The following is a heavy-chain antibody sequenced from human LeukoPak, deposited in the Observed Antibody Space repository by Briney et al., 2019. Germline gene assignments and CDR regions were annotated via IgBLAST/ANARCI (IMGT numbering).Heavy chain of an antibody. V-gene: IGHV4-30-4*01. CDR1: GGSISRSDW. J-gene: IGHJ4*02. D-gene: IGHD3-9*01. Sequence: PSGTLSLTCDVSGGSISRSDWWSWVRQPPGKGLEWIGYIYYSGSTYYNPSLKSRVTISVDTSKNQFSLKLSSVTAADTAVYYCARHFDSTMLFDYWGQGTLVTVSS. CDR2: IYYSGST. CDR3: ARHFDSTMLFDY.